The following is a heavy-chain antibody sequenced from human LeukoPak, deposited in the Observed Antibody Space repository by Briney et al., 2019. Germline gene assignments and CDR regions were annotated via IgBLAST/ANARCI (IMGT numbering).Heavy chain of an antibody. V-gene: IGHV6-1*01. D-gene: IGHD2-2*01. CDR2: TYYRSKWYN. CDR1: GDSVSSNTAA. J-gene: IGHJ3*02. CDR3: TRASYRAFDI. Sequence: QTLSLTCAISGDSVSSNTAAWNWIRQSPSRGLEWLGRTYYRSKWYNDYAVSVRSRIIISPDTSKNQFSLQLNSVTPEDTAVYYCTRASYRAFDIWGQGTMVTVSS.